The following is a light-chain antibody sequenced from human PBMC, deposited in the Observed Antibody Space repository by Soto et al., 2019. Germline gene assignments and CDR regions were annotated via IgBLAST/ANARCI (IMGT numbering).Light chain of an antibody. CDR3: QQYSNWPLT. Sequence: ETVMTQSPATLSVSPGERATLSCRASQSVSSSLAWYQQKPGQAPRLLIYDASTRATDVPARFSGSGSGTEFTLTVSRLQSEDFAVYHCQQYSNWPLTFGGGTKV. J-gene: IGKJ4*01. CDR2: DAS. CDR1: QSVSSS. V-gene: IGKV3-15*01.